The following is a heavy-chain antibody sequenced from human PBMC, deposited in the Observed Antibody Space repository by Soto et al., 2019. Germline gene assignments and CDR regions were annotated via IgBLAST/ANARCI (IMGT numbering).Heavy chain of an antibody. V-gene: IGHV1-3*01. CDR2: INAGNGNT. J-gene: IGHJ4*02. D-gene: IGHD3-22*01. CDR1: GYTFTSYA. CDR3: ARDKNYYDSSGYYLLYHFDY. Sequence: ASVNVSCKASGYTFTSYAMHWVRQAPGQRLEWMGWINAGNGNTKYSQKFQGRVTITRDTSASTAYMELSSLRSEDTAVYYCARDKNYYDSSGYYLLYHFDYWGQGTLVTVSS.